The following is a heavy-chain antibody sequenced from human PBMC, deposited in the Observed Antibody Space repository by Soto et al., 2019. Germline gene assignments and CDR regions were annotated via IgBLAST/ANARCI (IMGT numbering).Heavy chain of an antibody. D-gene: IGHD3-10*01. CDR2: GHYSGST. CDR3: ARTLGNYPFDY. V-gene: IGHV4-59*01. CDR1: GGSISNYF. J-gene: IGHJ4*02. Sequence: PSETLSLTCTVSGGSISNYFWSWIRQPPGKRLEWIGYGHYSGSTNYNPSLKSRVTISVDTSKNQFSLRLSSVTAADTAVYYCARTLGNYPFDYWGQGALVTVSS.